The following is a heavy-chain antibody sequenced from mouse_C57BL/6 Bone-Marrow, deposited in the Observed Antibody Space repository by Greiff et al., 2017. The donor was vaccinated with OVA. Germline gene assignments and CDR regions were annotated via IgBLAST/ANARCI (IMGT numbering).Heavy chain of an antibody. CDR1: GFSLTSYG. J-gene: IGHJ1*03. CDR3: ARSYYGSSRFDV. V-gene: IGHV2-2*01. D-gene: IGHD1-1*01. CDR2: IWSGGST. Sequence: VKLMESGPGLVQPSQSLSITCTVSGFSLTSYGVHWVRQSPGKGLEWLGVIWSGGSTDYNAAFISRLSISKDNSKSQVFFKMNSLQADDTAIYYCARSYYGSSRFDVWGTGTTVTVSS.